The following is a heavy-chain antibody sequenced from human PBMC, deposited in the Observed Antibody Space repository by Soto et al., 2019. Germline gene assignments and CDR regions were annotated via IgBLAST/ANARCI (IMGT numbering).Heavy chain of an antibody. CDR1: GFTFSSYA. CDR2: ISGSGGST. D-gene: IGHD5-18*01. J-gene: IGHJ6*03. V-gene: IGHV3-23*01. Sequence: SLRLSCAASGFTFSSYAMSWVRQAPGKGLEWVSAISGSGGSTYYADSVKGRFTISRDNSKNTLYLQMNSLRAEDTAVYYCAKCVGGYSYGYGLWDYYYMDVWGKGTTVTVSS. CDR3: AKCVGGYSYGYGLWDYYYMDV.